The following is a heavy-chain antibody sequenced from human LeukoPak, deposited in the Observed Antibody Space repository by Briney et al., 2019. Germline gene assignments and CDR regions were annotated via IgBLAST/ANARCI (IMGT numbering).Heavy chain of an antibody. J-gene: IGHJ4*02. V-gene: IGHV4-39*01. CDR1: GGSISSSSYY. CDR2: IYYSGST. CDR3: PRIRNEVVKGYFDY. Sequence: SETLSLTCTVSGGSISSSSYYWGWIRQPPGKGLEWIGSIYYSGSTYYNPSLKSRVTISVDTSKNQFSLKLSSVTAADTAVYYCPRIRNEVVKGYFDYWGQGTLVTVSS. D-gene: IGHD4-23*01.